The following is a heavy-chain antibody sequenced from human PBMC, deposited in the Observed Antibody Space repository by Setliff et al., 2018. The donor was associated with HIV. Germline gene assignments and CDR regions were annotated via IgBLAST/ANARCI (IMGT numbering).Heavy chain of an antibody. CDR2: IIPIFGPA. Sequence: SVKVSCKASGGTFSSYAISWVRQAPGQGLEWMGGIIPIFGPANYAQKFQGRVTITTDESTSTDYMELSSLRSEDTAVYYCAGGRVNKPNPMDYWGQGTLVTVSS. CDR1: GGTFSSYA. V-gene: IGHV1-69*05. J-gene: IGHJ4*02. D-gene: IGHD3-16*01. CDR3: AGGRVNKPNPMDY.